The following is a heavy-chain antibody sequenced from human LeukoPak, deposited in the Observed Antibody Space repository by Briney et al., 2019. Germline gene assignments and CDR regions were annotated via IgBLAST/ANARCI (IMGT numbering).Heavy chain of an antibody. J-gene: IGHJ6*03. V-gene: IGHV4-59*01. CDR2: NSGST. D-gene: IGHD5-12*01. CDR3: ARTTEGYAGGPGYSYYYYMDV. CDR1: GGSISSYY. Sequence: SETLSLTCTVSGGSISSYYWSWIRQPPGKGLEWIGYNSGSTHYNPSLKSRVTISVDTSKNQVSLKLRSVTAADTAVYYCARTTEGYAGGPGYSYYYYMDVWGKGTTVTISS.